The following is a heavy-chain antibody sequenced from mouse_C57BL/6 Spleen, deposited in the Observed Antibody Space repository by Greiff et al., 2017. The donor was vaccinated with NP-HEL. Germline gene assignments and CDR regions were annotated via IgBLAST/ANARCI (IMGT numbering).Heavy chain of an antibody. D-gene: IGHD2-1*01. CDR1: GYTFTSYW. CDR3: ARGYGNGGAMDY. V-gene: IGHV1-61*01. J-gene: IGHJ4*01. CDR2: IYPSDSET. Sequence: QVHVKQPGAELVRPGSSVKLSCKASGYTFTSYWMDWVKQRPGQGLEWIGNIYPSDSETHYNQKFKDKATLTVDKSSSTAYMQLSSLTSEDSAVYYCARGYGNGGAMDYWGQGTSVTVSS.